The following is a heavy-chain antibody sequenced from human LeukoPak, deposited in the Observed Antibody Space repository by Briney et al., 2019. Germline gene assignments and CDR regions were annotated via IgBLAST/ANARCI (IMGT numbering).Heavy chain of an antibody. CDR1: GVTLSGYW. CDR3: ARDRLGAEYDY. Sequence: GGSLRLSCAAPGVTLSGYWIHWVRQAPGKGLVWVARINPDGSITNYADSVKGRITISRDNAKDTLYLQMNSLRAEDTAVYYCARDRLGAEYDYWGQGTLVSVSS. D-gene: IGHD3-16*01. V-gene: IGHV3-74*01. CDR2: INPDGSIT. J-gene: IGHJ4*02.